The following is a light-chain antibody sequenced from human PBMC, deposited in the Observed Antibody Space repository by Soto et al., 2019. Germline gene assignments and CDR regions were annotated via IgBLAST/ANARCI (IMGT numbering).Light chain of an antibody. CDR2: GNS. Sequence: QSVLTQPPSVSGAPGQRVTISCTGSSSNIGAGYDVHWYQQLPGTAPKLLIYGNSNRPSGVPDRFSGSKSGTSASLAITGLQAEDEADYYCQSYDSSLGDLWVFGGGTKLTVL. CDR3: QSYDSSLGDLWV. V-gene: IGLV1-40*01. J-gene: IGLJ3*02. CDR1: SSNIGAGYD.